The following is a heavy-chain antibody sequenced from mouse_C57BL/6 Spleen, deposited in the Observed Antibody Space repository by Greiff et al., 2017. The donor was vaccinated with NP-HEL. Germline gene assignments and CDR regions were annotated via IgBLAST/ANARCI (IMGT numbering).Heavy chain of an antibody. V-gene: IGHV1-55*01. D-gene: IGHD1-1*01. J-gene: IGHJ2*01. CDR1: GYTFTSYW. CDR2: IYPGSGST. Sequence: QVHVKQSGAELVKPGASVKMSCKASGYTFTSYWITWVKQRPGPGLEWIGDIYPGSGSTNYNEKFKSKATLTVDTSSSTAYRQLSSLTSEDSAVYYCARLNYYGSRYFDYWGQGTTLTVSS. CDR3: ARLNYYGSRYFDY.